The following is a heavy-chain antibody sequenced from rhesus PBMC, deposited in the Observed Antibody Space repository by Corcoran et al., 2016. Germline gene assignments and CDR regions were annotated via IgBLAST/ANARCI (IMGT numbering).Heavy chain of an antibody. J-gene: IGHJ3*01. CDR2: ISGSSGST. CDR1: GYSISSGYY. Sequence: QVQLQESGPGLVKPSETLSLTCAVSGYSISSGYYWGWIRQPPGKGLEYIGYISGSSGSTYYNPSRKSRVTISKDTSKNQFSLKLSSVTAADTAVYYCARDSVTGTTCAFDFWGQGLRVTVSS. CDR3: ARDSVTGTTCAFDF. V-gene: IGHV4-99*02. D-gene: IGHD1-26*01.